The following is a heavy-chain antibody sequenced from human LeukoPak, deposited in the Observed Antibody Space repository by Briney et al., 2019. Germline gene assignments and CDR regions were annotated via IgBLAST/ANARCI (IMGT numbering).Heavy chain of an antibody. CDR2: IRSKAYGGTT. CDR1: GFTFGDYA. V-gene: IGHV3-49*03. CDR3: TRSVDTAMVSLGY. Sequence: GGSLRLSCTASGFTFGDYAMSWFRQAQGKGLEWVGFIRSKAYGGTTEYAASVKGRFTISRDDSKSIAYLQMNSLKTEDTAVYYCTRSVDTAMVSLGYWGQGTLVTVSS. J-gene: IGHJ4*02. D-gene: IGHD5-18*01.